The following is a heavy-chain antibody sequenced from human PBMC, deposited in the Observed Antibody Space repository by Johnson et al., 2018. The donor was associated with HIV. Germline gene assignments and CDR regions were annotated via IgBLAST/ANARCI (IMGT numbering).Heavy chain of an antibody. J-gene: IGHJ3*02. V-gene: IGHV3-30-3*01. Sequence: QMQLVESGGGVVQPGRSLRLSCAASGFTFSSYAMHWVRQAPGKGLEWVAVISYDGSNKYYADSVRGRLTIARDNAKNSLHLQMNSLRAEDTAFYYCAKARVRYSSDVDALDIWGQGTMVTVSS. CDR2: ISYDGSNK. CDR3: AKARVRYSSDVDALDI. D-gene: IGHD6-19*01. CDR1: GFTFSSYA.